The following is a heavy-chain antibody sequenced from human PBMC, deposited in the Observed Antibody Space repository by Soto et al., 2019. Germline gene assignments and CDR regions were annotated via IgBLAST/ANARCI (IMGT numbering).Heavy chain of an antibody. CDR3: ARGLISGSHYSGGWYYFDS. V-gene: IGHV4-59*12. CDR2: IYYSGST. D-gene: IGHD1-26*01. J-gene: IGHJ4*02. CDR1: GGYISSYY. Sequence: SETLSLTCTVAGGYISSYYWSWIRQQPGKGLEWIGYIYYSGSTNYNPSLKSRVTISVHTSSSQFSLELSSVTAADTAVYYCARGLISGSHYSGGWYYFDSWGQGTQVTVSS.